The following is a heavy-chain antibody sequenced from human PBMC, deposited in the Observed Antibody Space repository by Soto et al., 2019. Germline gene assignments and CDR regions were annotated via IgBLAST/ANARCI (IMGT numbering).Heavy chain of an antibody. D-gene: IGHD3-22*01. Sequence: GASVKVSYKASGYTFTGYYLHWVRQAPGQGLEWMGWINPNSGGTNYAQTFQGRVTMTRDTSISTAYMELSRLRSVDTAVYYCATSSYSDSRGYYYFDYWGQGTLVTVSS. CDR3: ATSSYSDSRGYYYFDY. V-gene: IGHV1-2*02. J-gene: IGHJ4*02. CDR1: GYTFTGYY. CDR2: INPNSGGT.